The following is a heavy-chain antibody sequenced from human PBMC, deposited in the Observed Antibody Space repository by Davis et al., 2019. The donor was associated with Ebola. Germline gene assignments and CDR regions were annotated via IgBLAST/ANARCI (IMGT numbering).Heavy chain of an antibody. J-gene: IGHJ4*02. V-gene: IGHV3-74*01. CDR3: ARRRYSSTWHYFDY. CDR1: GFTVSNNY. CDR2: INNDGSST. D-gene: IGHD6-13*01. Sequence: HTGGSLRLSCAASGFTVSNNYMSWVRQAPGKGLVWVSRINNDGSSTSYADSVKGRFTISRDNSKNTLYLQMNSLRAEDTAVYYCARRRYSSTWHYFDYWGQGTLVTVSS.